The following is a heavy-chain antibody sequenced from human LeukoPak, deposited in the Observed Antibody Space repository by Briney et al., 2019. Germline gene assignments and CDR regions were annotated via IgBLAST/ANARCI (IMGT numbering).Heavy chain of an antibody. V-gene: IGHV4-34*01. CDR1: GGSFSGYY. D-gene: IGHD3-10*01. J-gene: IGHJ4*02. CDR3: ARPGRYYGSGYDY. Sequence: SETLSLTCAVYGGSFSGYYWSWIRQPPGKGLEWIGEINHSGSTNYNPSLKSRVTISVDTSKNQFSLKLSSVTAADTAVYYCARPGRYYGSGYDYWGQGTLVTVSS. CDR2: INHSGST.